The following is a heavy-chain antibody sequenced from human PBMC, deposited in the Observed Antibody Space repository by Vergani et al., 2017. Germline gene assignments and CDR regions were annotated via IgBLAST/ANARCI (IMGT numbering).Heavy chain of an antibody. CDR3: ARYIGYCAGATCRAYYFDH. Sequence: VQLVQSGAEVRKPGASVTVSCTASGYIFKNYYIHWLRQAPGQAFEWMGILNPTTGHTTSAQKFMGRVDMTRDPSTDTSTRTVQMTLSSLRSEDTAGYYCARYIGYCAGATCRAYYFDHWGQGTRVTVSS. J-gene: IGHJ5*02. CDR1: GYIFKNYY. CDR2: LNPTTGHT. V-gene: IGHV1-46*02. D-gene: IGHD2-21*01.